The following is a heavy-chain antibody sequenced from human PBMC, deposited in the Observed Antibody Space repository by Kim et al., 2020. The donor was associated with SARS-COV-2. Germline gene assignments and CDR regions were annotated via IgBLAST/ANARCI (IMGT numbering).Heavy chain of an antibody. V-gene: IGHV1-18*01. J-gene: IGHJ6*02. CDR3: ARDGRTLRYYYYGMDV. CDR1: GYTFTSYG. CDR2: ISAYNGNT. D-gene: IGHD4-17*01. Sequence: ASVKVSCKASGYTFTSYGISWVRQAPGQGLEWMGWISAYNGNTNYAQKLQGRVTKTTDTSTSTAYMELRSLRSDDTAVYYCARDGRTLRYYYYGMDVWGQGTTVTVSS.